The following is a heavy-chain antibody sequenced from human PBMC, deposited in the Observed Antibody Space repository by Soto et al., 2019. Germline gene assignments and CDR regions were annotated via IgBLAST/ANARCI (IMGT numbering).Heavy chain of an antibody. CDR3: ARDKITGLFDY. D-gene: IGHD2-8*02. J-gene: IGHJ4*02. V-gene: IGHV4-34*01. CDR1: GGSFSGYY. CDR2: INHSGST. Sequence: QVQLQQWGAGLLKPSETLSLTCAVYGGSFSGYYWTWIRQPPGTGLEWIGEINHSGSTNYNPSLKGPLTISVDTSKNQFSLKLTSVTAADTAEYYCARDKITGLFDYWGQGTLVTVSS.